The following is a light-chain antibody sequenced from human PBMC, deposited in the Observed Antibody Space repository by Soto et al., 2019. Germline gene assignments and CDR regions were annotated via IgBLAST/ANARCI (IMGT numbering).Light chain of an antibody. J-gene: IGKJ2*01. CDR1: QSNSSY. V-gene: IGKV1-39*01. Sequence: DIQMTQSPSSLSASVGDRVTITCRASQSNSSYLNWYQQKPGKAPKLLIYAASSLQSGVPSRFRGSGSGTDFTLTISSLQPEDFATYYCQQSYSTPQTFGQGTKLEIK. CDR3: QQSYSTPQT. CDR2: AAS.